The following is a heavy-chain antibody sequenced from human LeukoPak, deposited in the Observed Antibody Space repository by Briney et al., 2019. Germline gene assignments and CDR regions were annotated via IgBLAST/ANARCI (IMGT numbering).Heavy chain of an antibody. Sequence: PGGSLRLSCAASGFTVSSNYMSWVRQAPGKGLEWVSVIYSGGSTYYADSVKGRFTISRDNSKNTLYLQMNSLRAEDTAVYYCARHRVWGYYYYMDVWGKGTTVTVSS. D-gene: IGHD3-16*01. CDR2: IYSGGST. CDR3: ARHRVWGYYYYMDV. V-gene: IGHV3-53*01. CDR1: GFTVSSNY. J-gene: IGHJ6*03.